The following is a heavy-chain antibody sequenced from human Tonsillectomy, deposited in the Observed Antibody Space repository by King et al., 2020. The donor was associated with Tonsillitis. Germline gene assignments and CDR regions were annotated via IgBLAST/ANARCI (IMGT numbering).Heavy chain of an antibody. CDR2: ISSSSSTI. V-gene: IGHV3-48*01. D-gene: IGHD3-22*01. J-gene: IGHJ6*02. CDR1: GFTFSSYS. Sequence: VQLVESGGGLVQPGGSLRLSCAASGFTFSSYSMNWVRQAPGKGLEWVSYISSSSSTIYYADSVKGRFTISRDNAKNSLYLQMNSLRAEDTAVYYCASRANDRTYYYYGMDVWGQGTTVTVSS. CDR3: ASRANDRTYYYYGMDV.